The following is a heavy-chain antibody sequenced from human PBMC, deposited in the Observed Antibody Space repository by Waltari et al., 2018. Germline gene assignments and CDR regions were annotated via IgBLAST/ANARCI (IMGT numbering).Heavy chain of an antibody. CDR2: ISWNRDKI. CDR1: GFTFNEYA. CDR3: AKGAVAGMDFSSGMDV. V-gene: IGHV3-9*01. D-gene: IGHD2-15*01. J-gene: IGHJ6*02. Sequence: EVQLVESGGGLVQPGRSLRLSCAASGFTFNEYAMYWVRQAPGKGLEWVSGISWNRDKIGEAVSWKGRLTISRDSAKNSLALQMNSLSAEDTALYYCAKGAVAGMDFSSGMDVWGQGTTVTVS.